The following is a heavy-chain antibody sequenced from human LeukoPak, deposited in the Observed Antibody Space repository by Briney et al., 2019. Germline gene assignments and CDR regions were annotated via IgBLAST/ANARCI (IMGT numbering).Heavy chain of an antibody. V-gene: IGHV1-18*01. Sequence: ASVKVSCKASGYTFTSYGISWVRQAPGQGLEWMGWIRAYNGNTNYAQKLQGRVTMTTDTSTSTAYMELRSLRSDDTAVYYCAREGIVVPAATLDYYYCYYMDVWGKGTTVTVSS. CDR3: AREGIVVPAATLDYYYCYYMDV. D-gene: IGHD2-2*01. CDR2: IRAYNGNT. CDR1: GYTFTSYG. J-gene: IGHJ6*03.